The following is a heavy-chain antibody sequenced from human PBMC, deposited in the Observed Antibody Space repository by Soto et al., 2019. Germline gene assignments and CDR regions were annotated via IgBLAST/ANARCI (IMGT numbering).Heavy chain of an antibody. J-gene: IGHJ4*02. V-gene: IGHV3-7*05. CDR3: ARKNGIAL. CDR2: IKEDGSQE. Sequence: GGSLRLSCAASGFTFSSYLMSWVRQAPGKGLEWVANIKEDGSQESYVDSVKGRFTISRDNAKNSLYLQMNSLRAEDTAVYYCARKNGIALWGQRTPVTVSS. CDR1: GFTFSSYL. D-gene: IGHD2-21*01.